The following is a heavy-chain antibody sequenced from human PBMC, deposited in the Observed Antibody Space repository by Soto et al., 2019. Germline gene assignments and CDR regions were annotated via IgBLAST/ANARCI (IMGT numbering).Heavy chain of an antibody. CDR2: IYYSGST. V-gene: IGHV4-59*08. CDR1: GGSITSYY. D-gene: IGHD5-12*01. Sequence: SETLSLTCTVSGGSITSYYWSWIRQPPGGGLEWIGYIYYSGSTKYNPSLKSRVTISVDTSKTQFSLKLSSVTAADTALYYCARSGVRDGYNSPYYFDYWGQGTLVTVSS. J-gene: IGHJ4*02. CDR3: ARSGVRDGYNSPYYFDY.